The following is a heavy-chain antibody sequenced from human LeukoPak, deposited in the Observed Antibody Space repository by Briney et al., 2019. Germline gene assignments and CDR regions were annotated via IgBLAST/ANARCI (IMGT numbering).Heavy chain of an antibody. V-gene: IGHV1-2*02. CDR2: INPNSGGT. CDR3: ARDHITMIVGPLDDY. Sequence: ASVNVSCKASGYTFTVYYMHWVRQAPGQGGEWMGWINPNSGGTNHAQKFQGRVTMTRDTSISTAYMELSRLRSDDTAVYYCARDHITMIVGPLDDYWGQGTLVTVSS. CDR1: GYTFTVYY. J-gene: IGHJ4*02. D-gene: IGHD3-22*01.